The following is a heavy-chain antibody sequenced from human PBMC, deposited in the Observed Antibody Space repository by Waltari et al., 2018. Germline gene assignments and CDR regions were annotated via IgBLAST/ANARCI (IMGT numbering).Heavy chain of an antibody. CDR1: GFTFSSYD. CDR3: ARVSGTTWDGWFDP. J-gene: IGHJ5*02. Sequence: EVQLVESGGGLVQPGGSLRLSCAASGFTFSSYDMNWVRQAPGKGLEWVSYISSSGSTIYYADSVKGRFTISRDNAKNSLYLQMNSLRAEDTAVYYCARVSGTTWDGWFDPWGQGTLVTVSS. V-gene: IGHV3-48*03. CDR2: ISSSGSTI. D-gene: IGHD1-1*01.